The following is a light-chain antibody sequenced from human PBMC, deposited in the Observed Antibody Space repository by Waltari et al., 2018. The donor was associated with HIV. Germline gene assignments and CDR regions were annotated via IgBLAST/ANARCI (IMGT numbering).Light chain of an antibody. CDR1: SSDIENYA. J-gene: IGLJ1*01. V-gene: IGLV1-36*01. CDR3: ATWDDSLDGYV. Sequence: QSVLTQPPSVSAAPAQRVTIFCSGGSSDIENYAVSWYTPIHGKAPKFVMYSDDLLSSGVTDRLSASKSGTSASLHISGLQSEDEAEYYCATWDDSLDGYVFGSGTMVTAL. CDR2: SDD.